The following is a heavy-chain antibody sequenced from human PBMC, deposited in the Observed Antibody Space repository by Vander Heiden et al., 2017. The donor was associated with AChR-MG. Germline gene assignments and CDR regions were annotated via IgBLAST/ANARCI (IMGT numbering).Heavy chain of an antibody. D-gene: IGHD3-16*01. V-gene: IGHV3-33*01. CDR2: IWYDGSNK. J-gene: IGHJ4*02. Sequence: QVQLVESGGGVVQPGRSLRLSCAASGFTFSSYGMNWVRQAPGKWLEWVAVIWYDGSNKYYADSVKGRFTISIDNSKNTLYLQMNSLRAEDTAVYYCSLTGVFGDYWGQGPRVTVA. CDR1: GFTFSSYG. CDR3: SLTGVFGDY.